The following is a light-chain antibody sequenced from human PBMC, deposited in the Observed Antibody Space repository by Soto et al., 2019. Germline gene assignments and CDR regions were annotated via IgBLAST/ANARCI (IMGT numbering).Light chain of an antibody. Sequence: AIRMTQSPSSLSASTGDRVTITFRASQGISSYLAWYQQKPGKAPKLLIYAASTLQSGVPSRFSGSGSGTEFTLTISSLQPDDFATYYCQQYNSYPWTFGQGTKVDIK. V-gene: IGKV1-8*01. CDR1: QGISSY. CDR3: QQYNSYPWT. CDR2: AAS. J-gene: IGKJ1*01.